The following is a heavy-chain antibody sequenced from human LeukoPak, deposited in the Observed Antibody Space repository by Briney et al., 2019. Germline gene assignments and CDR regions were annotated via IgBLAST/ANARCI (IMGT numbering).Heavy chain of an antibody. V-gene: IGHV3-23*01. J-gene: IGHJ3*02. Sequence: GGSLRLSCAASGFTFSSYAMSWVRQAPGKGLEWVSAISGSGGSTYYADSVKGRFTISRDNAKNSLYLQMNSLRAEDTAVYYCARDRPRRGRTIKDAFDIWGQGTMVTVSS. D-gene: IGHD5-12*01. CDR2: ISGSGGST. CDR3: ARDRPRRGRTIKDAFDI. CDR1: GFTFSSYA.